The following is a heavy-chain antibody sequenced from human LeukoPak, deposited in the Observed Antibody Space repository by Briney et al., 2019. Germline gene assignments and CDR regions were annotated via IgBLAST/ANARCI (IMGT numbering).Heavy chain of an antibody. V-gene: IGHV4-59*01. D-gene: IGHD2-2*01. CDR2: IYYSGST. CDR3: ATRSTRTLTFDY. J-gene: IGHJ4*02. CDR1: GGSISSYC. Sequence: SETLSLTCTVSGGSISSYCWSWIRQPPGKGLEWIGYIYYSGSTNYNPSLKSRVTISVDTSKNQFSLKLSSVTAADTAVYYCATRSTRTLTFDYWGQGTLVTVSS.